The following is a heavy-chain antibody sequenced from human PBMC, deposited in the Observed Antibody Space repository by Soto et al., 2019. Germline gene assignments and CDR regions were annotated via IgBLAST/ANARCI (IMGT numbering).Heavy chain of an antibody. D-gene: IGHD6-6*01. J-gene: IGHJ6*03. CDR3: ARRARPDFYYMDV. Sequence: EVQLVESGGGVAQPGGSLRLSCAASGFTLSGYAMDWVRQAPGKGLEYVSGISTNGVGTYYANSVQGRFTISRDNSKNTVYLQMGSLRPEDMAVYYCARRARPDFYYMDVWGKGTTVTVSS. CDR1: GFTLSGYA. V-gene: IGHV3-64*01. CDR2: ISTNGVGT.